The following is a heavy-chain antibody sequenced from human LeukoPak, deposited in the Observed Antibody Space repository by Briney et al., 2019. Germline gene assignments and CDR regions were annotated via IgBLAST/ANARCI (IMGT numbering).Heavy chain of an antibody. D-gene: IGHD4-17*01. CDR3: ARDPNGDYIGTFDM. CDR2: ISGSGGST. V-gene: IGHV3-23*01. J-gene: IGHJ3*02. Sequence: GGSLRLSCAVSGFAFGSEAMSWVRQAPGKGLEWVSSISGSGGSTQYADSVQGRFAISRDNSKNTLYLQMNSLRAEDAAVYFCARDPNGDYIGTFDMWGRGTMVSVSS. CDR1: GFAFGSEA.